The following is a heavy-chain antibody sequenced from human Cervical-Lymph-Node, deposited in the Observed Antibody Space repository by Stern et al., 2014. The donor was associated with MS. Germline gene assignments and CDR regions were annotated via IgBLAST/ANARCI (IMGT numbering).Heavy chain of an antibody. V-gene: IGHV3-11*01. CDR1: GFTFSDYY. CDR3: ARGKIPTAITY. J-gene: IGHJ4*02. Sequence: VQLEESGGGLVKPGGSLRLSCAASGFTFSDYYMSWIRQAPGKGLKWVSYISSSGKTIYYADSVKGRFTISRDNANNSVYLQMNSLRADDTAIYYCARGKIPTAITYWGQGALVTVSS. CDR2: ISSSGKTI. D-gene: IGHD2-2*01.